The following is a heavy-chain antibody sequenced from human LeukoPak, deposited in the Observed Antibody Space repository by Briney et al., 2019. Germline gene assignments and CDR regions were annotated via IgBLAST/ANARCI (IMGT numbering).Heavy chain of an antibody. CDR1: GYTFTSYD. V-gene: IGHV1-8*01. Sequence: GASVKVSCKASGYTFTSYDINWVRQATGQGLEWMGWMNPNSGNTGYAQKFQGRVTMTRNTSISTAYMELSSLRSEDTAVYYCALYSSGWYNFDYWGQGTLVTVSS. CDR3: ALYSSGWYNFDY. J-gene: IGHJ4*02. D-gene: IGHD6-19*01. CDR2: MNPNSGNT.